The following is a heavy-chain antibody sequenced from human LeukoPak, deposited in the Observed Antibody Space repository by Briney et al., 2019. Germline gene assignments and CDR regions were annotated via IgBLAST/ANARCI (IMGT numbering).Heavy chain of an antibody. Sequence: GGSLRLSCTASGFTFSSYTMNWVRQAPGKGLEWASSISPSGSSTWHADSVKGRFTISRDNAKNSLYLQMNSLRAEDTAVYYCARDRAPYSSSCFDYWGQGTLVTVSS. CDR2: ISPSGSST. J-gene: IGHJ4*02. D-gene: IGHD6-13*01. CDR1: GFTFSSYT. V-gene: IGHV3-21*01. CDR3: ARDRAPYSSSCFDY.